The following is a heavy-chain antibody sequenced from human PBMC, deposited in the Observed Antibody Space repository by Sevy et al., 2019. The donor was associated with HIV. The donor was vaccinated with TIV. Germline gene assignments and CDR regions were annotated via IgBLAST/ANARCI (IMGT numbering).Heavy chain of an antibody. CDR1: GYTFRSYG. Sequence: ASVKVSCRASGYTFRSYGISWVRQAPGQGLEWMGWMSPYTGDTDFAQKVQGRISMTSDTSTSTAYMELRSLRSDDTAVYYCARDKPQGVVVLPGAMWGGVDYWGQGTLVTVSS. D-gene: IGHD2-2*01. V-gene: IGHV1-18*01. J-gene: IGHJ4*02. CDR3: ARDKPQGVVVLPGAMWGGVDY. CDR2: MSPYTGDT.